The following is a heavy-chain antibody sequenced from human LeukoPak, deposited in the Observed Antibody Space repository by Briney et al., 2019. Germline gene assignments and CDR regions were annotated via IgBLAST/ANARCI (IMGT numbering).Heavy chain of an antibody. D-gene: IGHD2-2*01. CDR2: SRKKGNSYTT. V-gene: IGHV3-72*01. Sequence: GGSLSLSCAASGFTFSVHYEVCVRHARGEAGECVGHSRKKGNSYTTQYAASRKGRSTISRDDSKNSLYLEMNSLKTEDTAVYYCVRGMPSGPIFDYWGQGTLVTVSS. J-gene: IGHJ4*02. CDR3: VRGMPSGPIFDY. CDR1: GFTFSVHY.